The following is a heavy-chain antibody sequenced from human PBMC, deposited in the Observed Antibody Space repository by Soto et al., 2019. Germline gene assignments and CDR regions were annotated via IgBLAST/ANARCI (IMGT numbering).Heavy chain of an antibody. J-gene: IGHJ5*02. CDR2: ISAYNGNT. D-gene: IGHD1-26*01. CDR1: GYTFTSYG. CDR3: ARASAASGSYYRWFDP. V-gene: IGHV1-18*01. Sequence: ASVKVSCKASGYTFTSYGISWVRQAPGQGLEWMGWISAYNGNTNYAQKLQGRVTMTTDTSTSTAYLELRSLRSDDTAVYYCARASAASGSYYRWFDPWGQGTLVTVSS.